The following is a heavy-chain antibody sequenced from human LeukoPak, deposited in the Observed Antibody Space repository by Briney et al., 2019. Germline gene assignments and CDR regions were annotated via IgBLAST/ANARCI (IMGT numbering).Heavy chain of an antibody. J-gene: IGHJ6*03. CDR2: IYSGGST. CDR1: GFIVRSNY. V-gene: IGHV3-53*01. Sequence: GGSLRLSCAASGFIVRSNYMSWVRQAPRRGLECGSVIYSGGSTYYADSVKGRFTISRDNTKDTLYLQMNSLRAEDTAVYYCASGSGSYRTPYYYMDVWGTGTTVTVSS. D-gene: IGHD3-10*01. CDR3: ASGSGSYRTPYYYMDV.